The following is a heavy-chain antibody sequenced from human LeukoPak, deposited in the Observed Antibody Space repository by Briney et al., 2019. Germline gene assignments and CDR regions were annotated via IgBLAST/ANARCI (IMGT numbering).Heavy chain of an antibody. CDR2: INSDGSGT. V-gene: IGHV3-74*01. Sequence: GRSLRLSCAASGFTFSSYWMHWVRRAPGKGLVGVSRINSDGSGTVYADALKGRYTISRDNANNTLYGQMNSLRAEDTAVYYCARGTGYVVFYNWGQGTLVTVPS. CDR1: GFTFSSYW. D-gene: IGHD5-12*01. CDR3: ARGTGYVVFYN. J-gene: IGHJ4*02.